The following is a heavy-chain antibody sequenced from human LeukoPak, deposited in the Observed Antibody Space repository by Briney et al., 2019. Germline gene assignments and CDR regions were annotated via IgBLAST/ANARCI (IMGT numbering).Heavy chain of an antibody. Sequence: GASVKVSCKASGFTFTSSAMQWVRQARGQRLEWIGWIVVGSGNTNYAQKFQERVTITRDMSTSTAYKELSSLRSEDTAVYYCAADGSYRYAFDIWGQGTMVTVSS. CDR1: GFTFTSSA. CDR3: AADGSYRYAFDI. CDR2: IVVGSGNT. J-gene: IGHJ3*02. D-gene: IGHD3-16*02. V-gene: IGHV1-58*02.